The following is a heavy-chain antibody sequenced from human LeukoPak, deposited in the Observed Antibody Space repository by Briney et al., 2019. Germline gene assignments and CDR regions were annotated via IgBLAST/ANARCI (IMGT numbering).Heavy chain of an antibody. D-gene: IGHD6-19*01. CDR1: GFTFSSYA. CDR3: AKDLFPAVAGTADY. V-gene: IGHV3-23*01. J-gene: IGHJ4*02. CDR2: ISGSGGGT. Sequence: GGSLRLSCAASGFTFSSYAMSWVRQAPGKGLEWVSLISGSGGGTYYPDSVKGQFTISRDNSKNTLYLQMNSLRAEDTAVYYCAKDLFPAVAGTADYWGQGTLVTVSS.